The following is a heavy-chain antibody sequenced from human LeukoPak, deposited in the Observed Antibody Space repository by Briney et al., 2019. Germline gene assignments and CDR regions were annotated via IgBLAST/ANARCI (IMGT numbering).Heavy chain of an antibody. V-gene: IGHV5-10-1*01. CDR3: ARQPPRGYNSAWFDS. CDR1: GYRFPNFW. CDR2: IDPSDSFI. D-gene: IGHD6-19*01. Sequence: RESLKISCQDSGYRFPNFWLTWVRQLPGKGLEWMGRIDPSDSFISYNPSFQGHVTISADKSSNTAYLQWSSLKASDTAVYYCARQPPRGYNSAWFDSWGQGTLVTVSS. J-gene: IGHJ5*01.